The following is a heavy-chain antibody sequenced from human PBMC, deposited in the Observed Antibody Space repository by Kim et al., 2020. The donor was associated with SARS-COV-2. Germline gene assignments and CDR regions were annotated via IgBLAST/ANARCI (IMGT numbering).Heavy chain of an antibody. V-gene: IGHV4-39*07. CDR3: ARSGLGIAVAGDWFDP. D-gene: IGHD6-19*01. Sequence: SLKSRVTISVDTSKNQFSLKLSSVTAADTAVYYCARSGLGIAVAGDWFDPWGQGTLVTVSS. J-gene: IGHJ5*02.